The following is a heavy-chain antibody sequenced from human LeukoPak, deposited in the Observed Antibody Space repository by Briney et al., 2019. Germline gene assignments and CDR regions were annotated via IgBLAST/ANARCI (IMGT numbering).Heavy chain of an antibody. CDR1: GFTFDEHD. CDR2: ISKDGGNK. Sequence: GGSLRLSCAASGFTFDEHDMYWVRQVPGKGLEWVCLISKDGGNKHYADSVKGRFSISRDNNRNSLSLQMYSLRSEDTALYFCAKRSGAPNNFDYWGQGALVTVSS. V-gene: IGHV3-43*02. J-gene: IGHJ4*02. D-gene: IGHD1-1*01. CDR3: AKRSGAPNNFDY.